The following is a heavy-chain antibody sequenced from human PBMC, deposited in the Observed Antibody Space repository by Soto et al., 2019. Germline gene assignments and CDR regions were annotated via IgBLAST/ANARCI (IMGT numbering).Heavy chain of an antibody. J-gene: IGHJ5*02. CDR1: GGSISSYY. V-gene: IGHV4-59*01. CDR3: ARKSVGYWFDP. CDR2: IYYSGST. Sequence: SETLSLTCTVSGGSISSYYWSWIRQPPGKGLEWIGYIYYSGSTNYNPSLKSRVTISVDTSKNPFSLKLSSVTAADTAVYYCARKSVGYWFDPWGQGTLVTVSS.